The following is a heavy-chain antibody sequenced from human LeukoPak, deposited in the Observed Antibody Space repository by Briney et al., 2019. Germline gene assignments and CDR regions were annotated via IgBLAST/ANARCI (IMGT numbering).Heavy chain of an antibody. Sequence: GGSLRLSCAPSGFTFSSYWMHWVRQAPGKGLAWVSRINSDGSSTSYADSVKGRFTISRDNAKNTLYLQMNSLRAEDTAVYYCARGKKGLYYYYGLDVWGQGATVTVSS. CDR3: ARGKKGLYYYYGLDV. CDR2: INSDGSST. J-gene: IGHJ6*01. V-gene: IGHV3-74*01. D-gene: IGHD3-16*01. CDR1: GFTFSSYW.